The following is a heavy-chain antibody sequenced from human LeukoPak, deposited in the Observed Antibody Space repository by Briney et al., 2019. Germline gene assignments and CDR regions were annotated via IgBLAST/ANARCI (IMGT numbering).Heavy chain of an antibody. CDR3: AKDRPHYDTQEGNGMDV. D-gene: IGHD3-9*01. CDR1: GFTFSIYA. J-gene: IGHJ6*02. V-gene: IGHV3-23*01. Sequence: GVSLTLSCAASGFTFSIYAMSWVRQAPGKGLEWVSCISGIGYTTYYADSVKGRFTISRDYSKNTLFLQMHSLRAEDKAVYYCAKDRPHYDTQEGNGMDVWGQGTTVTVSS. CDR2: ISGIGYTT.